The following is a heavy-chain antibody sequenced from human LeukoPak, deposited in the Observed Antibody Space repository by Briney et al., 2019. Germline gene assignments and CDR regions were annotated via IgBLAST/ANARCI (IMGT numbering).Heavy chain of an antibody. CDR2: IYHSGST. D-gene: IGHD1-20*01. V-gene: IGHV4-30-2*01. Sequence: PSETLSLTCTVSGGSISSGGYYWSWIRQPPGKGLEWIGYIYHSGSTYYNPSLKSRITMSVDTSKNQFSLKLSSVTAADTAVYYCGRGGWGSSYNWNPSYYMDVWGKGTTVTVSS. CDR1: GGSISSGGYY. CDR3: GRGGWGSSYNWNPSYYMDV. J-gene: IGHJ6*03.